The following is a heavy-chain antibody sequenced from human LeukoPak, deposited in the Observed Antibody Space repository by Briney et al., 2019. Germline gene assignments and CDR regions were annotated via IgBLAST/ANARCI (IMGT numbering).Heavy chain of an antibody. CDR1: GGSISSGDYY. V-gene: IGHV4-30-4*08. CDR2: IYYSGST. CDR3: ARLEITFGGVIAS. J-gene: IGHJ5*02. Sequence: SETLSLTCTVSGGSISSGDYYWSWIRQPPGKGLEWIGYIYYSGSTYYNPSLKSRVTISVDTSKNQFSLKLSSVTAADTAVYYCARLEITFGGVIASWGQGTLVTVSS. D-gene: IGHD3-16*02.